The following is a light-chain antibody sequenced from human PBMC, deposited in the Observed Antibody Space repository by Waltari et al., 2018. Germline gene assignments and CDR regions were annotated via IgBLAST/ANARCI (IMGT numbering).Light chain of an antibody. V-gene: IGKV3-15*01. CDR2: GAS. CDR3: QQYNNWGT. Sequence: LSCRASQIVSSNLAWYQQKPGQAPRLLIYGASTRATGIPARFSGSGSGTEFTLTISSLQSEDFAVYYCQQYNNWGTFGQGTKVEIK. CDR1: QIVSSN. J-gene: IGKJ1*01.